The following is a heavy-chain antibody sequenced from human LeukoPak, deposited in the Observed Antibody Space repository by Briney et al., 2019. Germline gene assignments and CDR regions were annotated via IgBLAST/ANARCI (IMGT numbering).Heavy chain of an antibody. CDR1: GGTFISYA. J-gene: IGHJ4*02. D-gene: IGHD2-21*01. CDR3: ARSGGDGYFDY. CDR2: IIPIFCIA. Sequence: SVTVFCKASGGTFISYAISGVRQAPGRGLEWMGRIIPIFCIANYTQKFQVRVTITQRKSTSTAYMELSSLRYEDTAVYYCARSGGDGYFDYWGQGTLVTVSS. V-gene: IGHV1-69*04.